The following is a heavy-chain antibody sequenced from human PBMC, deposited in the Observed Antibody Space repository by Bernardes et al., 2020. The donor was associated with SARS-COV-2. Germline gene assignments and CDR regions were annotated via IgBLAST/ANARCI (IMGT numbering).Heavy chain of an antibody. CDR1: GFTFSSYG. CDR2: IWYDGSNK. Sequence: GGSLRLSCAASGFTFSSYGMHWVRQAPGKGLEWVAVIWYDGSNKYYADSVKGRFTISRDNSKNTLYLQMNSLRAEDTAVYYCAGDLGVAVAGTGDYWGQGPLVTVSS. D-gene: IGHD6-19*01. V-gene: IGHV3-33*01. CDR3: AGDLGVAVAGTGDY. J-gene: IGHJ4*02.